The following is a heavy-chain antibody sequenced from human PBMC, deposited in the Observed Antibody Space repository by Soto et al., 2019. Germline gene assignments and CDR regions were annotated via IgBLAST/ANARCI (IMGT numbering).Heavy chain of an antibody. Sequence: PSETLSLTCGVSDGFITNTHYWWSWVRQPPGKGLEWIGEIHASGTTNYNPSLRSRVTMSVDTSKKQFSLKLRSVTAADTAVYYCVRDGTKTLRDWFDPWGQGISVTVSS. V-gene: IGHV4-4*02. CDR1: DGFITNTHYW. CDR2: IHASGTT. D-gene: IGHD1-1*01. CDR3: VRDGTKTLRDWFDP. J-gene: IGHJ5*02.